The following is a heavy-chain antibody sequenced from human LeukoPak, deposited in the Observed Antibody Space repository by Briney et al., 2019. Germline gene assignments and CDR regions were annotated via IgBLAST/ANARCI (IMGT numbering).Heavy chain of an antibody. V-gene: IGHV1-2*02. CDR3: ARVVFSPGIAGIPQPRYYYYYYMDV. CDR1: GYTFSGYY. CDR2: INPNSGGT. J-gene: IGHJ6*03. D-gene: IGHD6-13*01. Sequence: GASVKVSCKASGYTFSGYYMHWVRQAPGQGLEWVGWINPNSGGTNYAQKLQGRVTMTTDTSTSTAYMELRSLRSDDTAVYYRARVVFSPGIAGIPQPRYYYYYYMDVWGKGTTVTVSS.